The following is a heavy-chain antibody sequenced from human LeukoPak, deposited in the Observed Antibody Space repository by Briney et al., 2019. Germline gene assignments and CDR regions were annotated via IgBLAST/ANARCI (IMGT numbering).Heavy chain of an antibody. V-gene: IGHV4-61*02. Sequence: PSETLSPTCTVSGGSFSRVGYFWSWNRQPAGKGLEWIGRIYTNGDTNYNPSLKSRVTMSVDTSTNQFSLKLSSVTAADTAVYYCARERRDDYVSFDYWGQGALVSVSS. CDR3: ARERRDDYVSFDY. CDR2: IYTNGDT. CDR1: GGSFSRVGYF. D-gene: IGHD4-17*01. J-gene: IGHJ4*02.